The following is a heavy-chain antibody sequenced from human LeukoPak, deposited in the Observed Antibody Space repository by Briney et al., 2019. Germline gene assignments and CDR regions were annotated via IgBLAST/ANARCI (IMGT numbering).Heavy chain of an antibody. D-gene: IGHD5-24*01. CDR1: GGSINNGGYY. Sequence: SQTLSLTCTVSGGSINNGGYYWSWIRQHPGKGLEWIGYVYYSGSSYYNPSLRSRVTISVDTSKNHFSLKLSSVTAADTAVYYCARNRDGYNSFDYWGQGTLVTVSS. V-gene: IGHV4-31*03. J-gene: IGHJ4*02. CDR2: VYYSGSS. CDR3: ARNRDGYNSFDY.